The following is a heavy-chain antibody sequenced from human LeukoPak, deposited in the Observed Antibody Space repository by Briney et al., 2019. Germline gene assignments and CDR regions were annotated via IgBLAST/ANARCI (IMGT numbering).Heavy chain of an antibody. D-gene: IGHD3-10*01. J-gene: IGHJ6*02. Sequence: GGSLRLSCAASGFTFSSYAMSWVRQAPGKGLEWVSAISGSGGSTYYADSVKGRFTISRDNSKNTLYLQMNSLRAEDTAVYYCAKGDGEIFWGIDMDVWGQGTTVTVSS. CDR1: GFTFSSYA. CDR2: ISGSGGST. V-gene: IGHV3-23*01. CDR3: AKGDGEIFWGIDMDV.